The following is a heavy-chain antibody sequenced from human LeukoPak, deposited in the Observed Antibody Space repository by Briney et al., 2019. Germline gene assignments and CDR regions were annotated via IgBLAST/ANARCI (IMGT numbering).Heavy chain of an antibody. CDR3: ARRPYSDTSGRLSDV. CDR1: GFSFSSYN. D-gene: IGHD3-22*01. CDR2: IGSSGSPT. V-gene: IGHV3-48*02. Sequence: GGSLRLSCAASGFSFSSYNMNWVRQAPGKGLEWISYIGSSGSPTHYADSVGGRVTISRDNAKTSLYLQMNSLRDEDTAVYFCARRPYSDTSGRLSDVWGQGTTVTVSS. J-gene: IGHJ6*02.